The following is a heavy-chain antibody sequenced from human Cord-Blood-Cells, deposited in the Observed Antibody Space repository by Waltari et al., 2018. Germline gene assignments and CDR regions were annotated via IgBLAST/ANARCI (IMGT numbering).Heavy chain of an antibody. V-gene: IGHV3-21*01. CDR1: GFTFSRFR. J-gene: IGHJ4*02. CDR2: ISSSSSYI. D-gene: IGHD7-27*01. CDR3: ARMNWGRGFDY. Sequence: EVQLVESGGGLVKPGGSLRLSCAASGFTFSRFRTNWVRQAPGKGLECVSSISSSSSYIYYADSVKGRFTNSRDNAKNSLYLQMNSLRAEDTAGYYCARMNWGRGFDYWGQGTLVTVSS.